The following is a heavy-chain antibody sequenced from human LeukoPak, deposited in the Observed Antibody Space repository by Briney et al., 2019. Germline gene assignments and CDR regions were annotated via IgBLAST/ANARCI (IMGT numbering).Heavy chain of an antibody. CDR2: ISYDGSNK. CDR1: GFTFSSYA. Sequence: PGGSLRLSCAASGFTFSSYAMHWVRQAPGKGLEWVAVISYDGSNKYYADSVKGRFTISRDNSKNTLYLQMNSLRAEDTAVYYCARGACGSGSHFDYWGQGTLVTVSS. J-gene: IGHJ4*02. D-gene: IGHD6-19*01. V-gene: IGHV3-30*04. CDR3: ARGACGSGSHFDY.